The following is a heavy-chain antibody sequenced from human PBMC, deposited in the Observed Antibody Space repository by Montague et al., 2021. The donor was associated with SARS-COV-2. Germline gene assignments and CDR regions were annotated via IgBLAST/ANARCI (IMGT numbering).Heavy chain of an antibody. Sequence: SDTLSLTRTVSGGSISSYYWSWIRQPPGKGLEWIGYIYYSGSTNXNPSLKSRVTISVDTSKNQFSLRLSSVTAADTAVYYCARGGGGRDGYNPWGQGTLVTVSS. CDR2: IYYSGST. CDR1: GGSISSYY. V-gene: IGHV4-59*07. D-gene: IGHD5-24*01. CDR3: ARGGGGRDGYNP. J-gene: IGHJ5*02.